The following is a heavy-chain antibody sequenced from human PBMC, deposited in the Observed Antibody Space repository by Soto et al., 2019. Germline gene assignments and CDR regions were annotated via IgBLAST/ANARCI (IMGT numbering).Heavy chain of an antibody. D-gene: IGHD3-16*02. J-gene: IGHJ4*02. CDR2: VSGSGGST. CDR1: GLTFRGYA. CDR3: ATPGRHLAEVSLYHPSYLDY. Sequence: EVQRLQSGGGLVQPGGSLRLSCVASGLTFRGYAMSWVRQAPGKCLEWVSAVSGSGGSTYYADSVKGRFTISRDSSKNALYLQMNSLRAEDTAVYYCATPGRHLAEVSLYHPSYLDYWGQGTMVTVSS. V-gene: IGHV3-23*01.